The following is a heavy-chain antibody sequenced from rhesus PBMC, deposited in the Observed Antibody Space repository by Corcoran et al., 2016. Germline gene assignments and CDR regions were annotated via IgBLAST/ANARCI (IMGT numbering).Heavy chain of an antibody. Sequence: QLQLQESGPGLVKPSETLSLTCAVSGGSISSHYWSWIRHPPGKGLEWIGRISGSGGSPDYNPSLKSRVNISTDTSKNQFSLKLSSVTAADTAVYYCARESGSYYLDAFDFWGQGLRVTVSS. D-gene: IGHD3-16*01. CDR1: GGSISSHY. CDR2: ISGSGGSP. V-gene: IGHV4-173*01. J-gene: IGHJ3*01. CDR3: ARESGSYYLDAFDF.